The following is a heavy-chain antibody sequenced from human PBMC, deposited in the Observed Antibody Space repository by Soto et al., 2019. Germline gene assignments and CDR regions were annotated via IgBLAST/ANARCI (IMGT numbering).Heavy chain of an antibody. Sequence: SETLSLTCTVSGGSISSSSYYWGWIRQPQGKGLEWIGSIYYSGNTYYNPSLKSRVTISVDTAKNQFSLKLSSVTAADTAVYSCARQFYFGSGSYYTRPFDFWGKGILVTVSS. CDR1: GGSISSSSYY. CDR2: IYYSGNT. CDR3: ARQFYFGSGSYYTRPFDF. V-gene: IGHV4-39*01. D-gene: IGHD3-10*01. J-gene: IGHJ4*02.